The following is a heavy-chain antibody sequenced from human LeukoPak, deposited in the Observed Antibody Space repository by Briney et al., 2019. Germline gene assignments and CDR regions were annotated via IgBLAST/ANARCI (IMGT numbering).Heavy chain of an antibody. D-gene: IGHD2-2*01. Sequence: ASVKVSCKASGYTFTSYDINWMRQAPGQGLEWMGWMNPNSGNTGYAQKFQGRVTMTRNTSISTAYMELSSLRSEDTAVYYCARGLLYCSSTSCYAYWGQGTLVTVSS. CDR2: MNPNSGNT. CDR1: GYTFTSYD. CDR3: ARGLLYCSSTSCYAY. J-gene: IGHJ4*02. V-gene: IGHV1-8*01.